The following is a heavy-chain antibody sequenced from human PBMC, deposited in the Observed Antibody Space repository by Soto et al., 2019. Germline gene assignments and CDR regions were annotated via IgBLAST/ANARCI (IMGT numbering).Heavy chain of an antibody. CDR2: IYYSETI. V-gene: IGHV4-30-4*08. D-gene: IGHD3-22*01. CDR3: ARAHRYYDYPDI. CDR1: GGSISSGGYY. Sequence: SETLSLTCTVSGGSISSGGYYWSWIRQHPGKGLEWIGYIYYSETIYYNPSLKSRVQILVETFKNQFSLEVSSVTAADTAVYYCARAHRYYDYPDIWGQGTTVTVSS. J-gene: IGHJ3*02.